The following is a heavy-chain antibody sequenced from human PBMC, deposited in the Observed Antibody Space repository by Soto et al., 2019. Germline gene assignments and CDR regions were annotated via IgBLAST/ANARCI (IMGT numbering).Heavy chain of an antibody. J-gene: IGHJ4*02. CDR3: ASEHDRVRGVNISDY. Sequence: GGSLRLSCAASGFTFSSYWMHWVRQAPGKGLVWVSRINSDGSSTSYADSVKGRFTISRDNAKNTLYLQMNSLRAKDTAVYYCASEHDRVRGVNISDYWGQGTLVTVSS. V-gene: IGHV3-74*01. D-gene: IGHD3-10*01. CDR1: GFTFSSYW. CDR2: INSDGSST.